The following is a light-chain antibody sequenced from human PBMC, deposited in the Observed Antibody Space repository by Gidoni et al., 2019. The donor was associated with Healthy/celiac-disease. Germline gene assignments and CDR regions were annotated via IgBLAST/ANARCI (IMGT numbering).Light chain of an antibody. V-gene: IGKV3-11*01. Sequence: DIVLTQSPATLSLSPGERATLSCRASQSVSSYLAWYQQKPGQVPRLLIYDASNRATGIPARFSGSGSGTDFTFTISSLEPEDFAVYYCQQRSNWRWTFXXXTKVEIK. J-gene: IGKJ1*01. CDR1: QSVSSY. CDR3: QQRSNWRWT. CDR2: DAS.